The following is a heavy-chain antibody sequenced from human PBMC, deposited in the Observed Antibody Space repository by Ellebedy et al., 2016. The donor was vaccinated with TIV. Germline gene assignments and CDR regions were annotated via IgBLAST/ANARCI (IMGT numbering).Heavy chain of an antibody. CDR2: IYSGGST. V-gene: IGHV3-66*01. Sequence: PGGSLRLSCAVSGFTVSSNYMSWVRQAPGKGLEWVSVIYSGGSTYYADSVKGRFTISRDNSKNTLYLQMNSLRAEDTAVYYCARAVDTAMVGDAFDIWGQGTMVTVSS. CDR1: GFTVSSNY. D-gene: IGHD5-18*01. CDR3: ARAVDTAMVGDAFDI. J-gene: IGHJ3*02.